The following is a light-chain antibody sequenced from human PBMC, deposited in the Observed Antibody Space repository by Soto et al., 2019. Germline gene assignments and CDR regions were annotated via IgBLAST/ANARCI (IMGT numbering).Light chain of an antibody. CDR2: DDS. J-gene: IGLJ3*02. CDR3: QVWDSSSDHRV. V-gene: IGLV3-21*02. CDR1: NIGSKR. Sequence: SSELSHPPSVSVATGQTARITRGGNNIGSKRVHWYQQKPGQAPVLVVHDDSDRPSGIPERLSGSNSGNTATLSISRVEAGDEADYYCQVWDSSSDHRVFGGGTKSPS.